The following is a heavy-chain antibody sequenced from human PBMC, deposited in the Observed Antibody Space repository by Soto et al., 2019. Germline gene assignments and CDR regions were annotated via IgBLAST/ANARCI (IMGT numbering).Heavy chain of an antibody. J-gene: IGHJ3*02. D-gene: IGHD1-7*01. Sequence: ASVKVSCKASGYTFTSYGIIWVRQAPGQGLERMGWISAYNNNTNYAQKYQDRVTMTTDTSTSTTYIEPGSLRSDDTAVYYCSNAENWNYPGAFDIWGQGTMVTVSS. CDR3: SNAENWNYPGAFDI. CDR1: GYTFTSYG. V-gene: IGHV1-18*01. CDR2: ISAYNNNT.